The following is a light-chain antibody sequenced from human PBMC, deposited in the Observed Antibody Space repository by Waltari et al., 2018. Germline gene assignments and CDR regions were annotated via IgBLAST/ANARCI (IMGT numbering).Light chain of an antibody. CDR3: SSYTSSSTIYV. V-gene: IGLV2-14*01. J-gene: IGLJ1*01. CDR1: SSDVGGYHY. Sequence: SALTQPASVSGSPGQSITISCTGTSSDVGGYHYFSWYQQHPGKAPKLMIYDVSNRPSGVSNRFSGSKSGNTASLTISGLQAEDEADYYCSSYTSSSTIYVFGTGTKVTVL. CDR2: DVS.